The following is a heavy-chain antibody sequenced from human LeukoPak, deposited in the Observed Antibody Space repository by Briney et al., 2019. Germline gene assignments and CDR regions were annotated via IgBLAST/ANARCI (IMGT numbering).Heavy chain of an antibody. D-gene: IGHD3-22*01. J-gene: IGHJ4*02. CDR1: GFTFSTYS. V-gene: IGHV3-48*04. CDR3: ARYPRYPYQYQSDDSGFSLDY. Sequence: GGSLRLSCAASGFTFSTYSMNWVRQTPGKGLEWVSYISSTSSTILYADSVKGRLTISRDNAKNSLYLQMNSLGAADTAVYYCARYPRYPYQYQSDDSGFSLDYWGQGTLVTVSS. CDR2: ISSTSSTI.